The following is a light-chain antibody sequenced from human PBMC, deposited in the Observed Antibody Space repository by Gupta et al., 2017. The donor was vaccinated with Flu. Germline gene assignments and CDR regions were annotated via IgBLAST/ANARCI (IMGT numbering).Light chain of an antibody. J-gene: IGLJ3*02. CDR2: ENN. CDR3: GTCDSSLSAWV. V-gene: IGLV1-51*02. Sequence: QSVLTQPPSVSAAPGQKVTISCSGSISNIKNNYVSWYQQLPGTAPKLLIYENNKRPSGIPDRISGSKSGTSATLGITGLQTGEEADYYCGTCDSSLSAWVFGGGTKLTVL. CDR1: ISNIKNNY.